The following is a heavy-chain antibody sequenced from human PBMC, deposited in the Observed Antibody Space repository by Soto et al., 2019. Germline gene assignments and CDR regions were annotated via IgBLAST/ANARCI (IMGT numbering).Heavy chain of an antibody. J-gene: IGHJ4*02. CDR1: GFTVSSSN. CDR3: ARESSSGNSYFDY. D-gene: IGHD1-26*01. CDR2: IYSGGST. V-gene: IGHV3-66*01. Sequence: EVQLVESGGGLVQPGGSLRLSCAASGFTVSSSNMRWVRQAPGKGLEWVSLIYSGGSTYYADSVKGRFTISRDNSKNKLFLQMNSVRADDTAMYYWARESSSGNSYFDYWGRGTLVAVSS.